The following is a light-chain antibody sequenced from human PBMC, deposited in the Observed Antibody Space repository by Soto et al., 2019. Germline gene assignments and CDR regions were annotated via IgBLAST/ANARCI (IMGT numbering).Light chain of an antibody. J-gene: IGKJ4*01. CDR1: QSVSSSY. V-gene: IGKV3-20*01. CDR2: GAS. Sequence: TPSPAILSVSPGARATLSCRASQSVSSSYLAWYQQTPGQAPRLLIDGASSRATGIPDRCSGSGSGTDFTLTISILEPEDFAVYYCKQYGSSPLTFGGGTKVDIK. CDR3: KQYGSSPLT.